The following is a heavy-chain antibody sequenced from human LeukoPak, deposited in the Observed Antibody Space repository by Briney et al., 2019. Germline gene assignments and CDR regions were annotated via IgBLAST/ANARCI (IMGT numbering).Heavy chain of an antibody. CDR2: VYSSGST. V-gene: IGHV4-4*02. CDR1: GGSISSPTW. Sequence: PSETLSLTCAVSGGSISSPTWWTWVRPPPGKGLEWIGEVYSSGSTNYNPSLNSRVTISLDKSRNQFSLKLNSVTAADTAVYYCASKSPASSIIITSWGQGTLVTVSS. CDR3: ASKSPASSIIITS. D-gene: IGHD3-16*01. J-gene: IGHJ4*02.